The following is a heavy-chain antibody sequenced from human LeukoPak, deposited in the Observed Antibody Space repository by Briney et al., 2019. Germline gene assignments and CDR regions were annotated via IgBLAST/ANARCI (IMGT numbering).Heavy chain of an antibody. CDR1: GFTFSSYS. CDR2: ISSSSSTI. V-gene: IGHV3-48*01. D-gene: IGHD2-2*01. Sequence: PGGSLRLSCAASGFTFSSYSMNWVRQAPGKGLEWVSYISSSSSTIYYADSVKGRFTISRDNAKNSLYLQMNSLRAEDTAVYYCARYCSSTSCSRYYYYYMDVWGKGTTVTVSS. J-gene: IGHJ6*03. CDR3: ARYCSSTSCSRYYYYYMDV.